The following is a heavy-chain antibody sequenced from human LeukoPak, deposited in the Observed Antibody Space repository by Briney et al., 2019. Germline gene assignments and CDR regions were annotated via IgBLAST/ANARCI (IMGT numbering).Heavy chain of an antibody. CDR2: INPNSGGT. D-gene: IGHD2-2*01. J-gene: IGHJ4*02. CDR3: ARDAGRYCSSTSCYPDY. V-gene: IGHV1-2*06. Sequence: ASVKVSCKASGYTFTGYYMHWVRQAPGQGLEWMGRINPNSGGTNYAQKFQGRVTMTTDTSTSTAYMELRSLRSDDTAVYYCARDAGRYCSSTSCYPDYWGQGTLVTVSS. CDR1: GYTFTGYY.